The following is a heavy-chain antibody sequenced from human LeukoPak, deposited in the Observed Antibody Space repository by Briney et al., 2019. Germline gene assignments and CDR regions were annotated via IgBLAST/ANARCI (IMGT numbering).Heavy chain of an antibody. CDR2: IYCNDNK. Sequence: SGPTPLHPPQTLTLTCTFSGFSLSTSGVAVSCIRQPPGTPLECLPPIYCNDNKRYSPSLKSRLTITKDTSKTQVVLTTTNMDPVDTATYYCAHRISYCSGGSCYGDKDAFDIWGQGAMVTVSS. V-gene: IGHV2-5*01. CDR3: AHRISYCSGGSCYGDKDAFDI. J-gene: IGHJ3*02. D-gene: IGHD2-15*01. CDR1: GFSLSTSGVA.